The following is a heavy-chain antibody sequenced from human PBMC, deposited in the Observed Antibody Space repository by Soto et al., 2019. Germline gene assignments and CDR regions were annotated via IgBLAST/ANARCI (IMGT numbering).Heavy chain of an antibody. J-gene: IGHJ3*02. CDR3: AREPQWGNACDI. Sequence: GGSLRLSCAASGFTFSSYAMHWVRQAPGKGLEWVAVISYDGSNKYYADSVKGRFTISRDNSKNTLYLQMNSLRAEDTAVYYCAREPQWGNACDIWGQGTMVTVSS. V-gene: IGHV3-30*04. CDR1: GFTFSSYA. CDR2: ISYDGSNK. D-gene: IGHD7-27*01.